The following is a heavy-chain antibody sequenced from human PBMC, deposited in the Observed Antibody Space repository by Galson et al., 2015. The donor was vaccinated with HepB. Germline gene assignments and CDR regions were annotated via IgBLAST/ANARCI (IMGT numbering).Heavy chain of an antibody. V-gene: IGHV3-23*01. Sequence: LRLSCAASGFTFDSYAMSWVRQAPGKGLEWVSYISGSGGTTYYADSVKGRFTISRDNFKNTVYLQMNGLRAEDTAVYYCAKVRGTWDTVTWHDAFDFWGQGRMVTVTS. CDR1: GFTFDSYA. CDR2: ISGSGGTT. D-gene: IGHD4-17*01. J-gene: IGHJ3*01. CDR3: AKVRGTWDTVTWHDAFDF.